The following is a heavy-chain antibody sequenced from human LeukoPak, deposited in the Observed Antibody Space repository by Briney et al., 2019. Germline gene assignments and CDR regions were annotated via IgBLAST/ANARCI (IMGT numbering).Heavy chain of an antibody. CDR3: AKDTTAGPAEYYFDY. CDR2: ISDNGRNK. J-gene: IGHJ4*02. Sequence: GGSLRLSCAASGFTFSTYGMHWVRQAPSKGLEWVAVISDNGRNKYYGDSVKGRFTISRDNPKNMLYLQMNSLRVEDTAVYYCAKDTTAGPAEYYFDYWGQGTLVTVSS. V-gene: IGHV3-30*18. CDR1: GFTFSTYG. D-gene: IGHD1-14*01.